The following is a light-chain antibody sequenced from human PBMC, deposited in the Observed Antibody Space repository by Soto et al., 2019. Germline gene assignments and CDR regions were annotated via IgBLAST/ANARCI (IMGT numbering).Light chain of an antibody. CDR3: QQWIRWT. Sequence: EIVMTQSPATLSVSPGDRATLSRRASQSVGSNVAWYQQQPGQAPRLLIYGASTRAAGIPARFSGSGSETEFTLTISSLQSEDFAIYYCQQWIRWTFGQGTRLELK. CDR1: QSVGSN. CDR2: GAS. V-gene: IGKV3-15*01. J-gene: IGKJ1*01.